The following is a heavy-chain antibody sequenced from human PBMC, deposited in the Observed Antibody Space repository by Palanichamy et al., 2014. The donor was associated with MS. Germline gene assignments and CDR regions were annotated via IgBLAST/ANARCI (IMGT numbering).Heavy chain of an antibody. J-gene: IGHJ4*02. CDR3: ARQGDGYTLRPFDF. CDR1: GGSIDNYY. Sequence: QVQLRESGPGLVKPSETLSLTCTVSGGSIDNYYWSWIRQPPGKGLEWIGYTYFAGSTDYNSSLKSRVIISVDRSKNQFSLRLNSVTAADTAVYYCARQGDGYTLRPFDFWGQGALVTVSS. CDR2: TYFAGST. D-gene: IGHD5-24*01. V-gene: IGHV4-59*08.